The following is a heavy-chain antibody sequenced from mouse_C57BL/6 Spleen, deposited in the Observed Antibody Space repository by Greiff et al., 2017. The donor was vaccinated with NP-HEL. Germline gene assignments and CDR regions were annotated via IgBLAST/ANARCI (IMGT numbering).Heavy chain of an antibody. J-gene: IGHJ3*01. CDR3: AGGNYEAWFAY. V-gene: IGHV5-16*01. D-gene: IGHD2-1*01. CDR2: INYDGSST. CDR1: GFTFSDYY. Sequence: EVKLVESEGGLVQPGSSMKLSCTASGFTFSDYYMAWVRQVPEKGLEWVANINYDGSSTYYLDSLKSRFIISRDNAKNILYLQMSSLKSEDTATYYCAGGNYEAWFAYWGQGTLVTVSA.